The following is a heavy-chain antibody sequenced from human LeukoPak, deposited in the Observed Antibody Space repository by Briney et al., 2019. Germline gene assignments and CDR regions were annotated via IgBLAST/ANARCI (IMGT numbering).Heavy chain of an antibody. CDR2: IIPIFGTA. J-gene: IGHJ4*02. V-gene: IGHV1-69*13. Sequence: ASVKVSCKASGYTFTSYGISWVRQAPGQGLEWMGGIIPIFGTANYAQKFQGRVTITADESTSTAYMELSRLRSDDTAVYYCARDKYGDYEFDYWGQGTLVTVSS. CDR1: GYTFTSYG. D-gene: IGHD4-17*01. CDR3: ARDKYGDYEFDY.